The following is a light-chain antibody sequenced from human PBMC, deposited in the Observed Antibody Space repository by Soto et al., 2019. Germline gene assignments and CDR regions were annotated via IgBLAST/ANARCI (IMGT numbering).Light chain of an antibody. J-gene: IGKJ5*01. Sequence: DIQLTQSPSFLSASVGDRVTITCRASQGIRNYLAWYQQKPWRAHKLLMYIASTLQTGVPSRFSGSQSGTEFTLTISSLQPEDFATYYCQQVNNYPITFGQGPRLEIK. CDR1: QGIRNY. CDR3: QQVNNYPIT. V-gene: IGKV1-9*01. CDR2: IAS.